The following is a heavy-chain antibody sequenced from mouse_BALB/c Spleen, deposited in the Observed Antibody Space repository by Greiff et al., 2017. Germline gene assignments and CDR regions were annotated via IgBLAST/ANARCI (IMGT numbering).Heavy chain of an antibody. CDR3: AHSTSYYFDY. Sequence: VHVKQSGAELVRPGALVKLSCKASGFNIKDYYMHWVQQRPEQGLEWIGWIDPENGNTIYDPKFQGKASITADTSSNTAYLQLSSLTSEDTAVYYCAHSTSYYFDYWGQGTTLTVSS. CDR1: GFNIKDYY. J-gene: IGHJ2*01. V-gene: IGHV14-1*02. CDR2: IDPENGNT.